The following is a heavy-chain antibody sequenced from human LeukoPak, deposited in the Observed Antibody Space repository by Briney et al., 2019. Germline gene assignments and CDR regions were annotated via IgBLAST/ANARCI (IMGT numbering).Heavy chain of an antibody. CDR2: ISGSGDTT. V-gene: IGHV3-23*01. D-gene: IGHD6-19*01. Sequence: GGSLRLSCAASGFIFSSYGMHWVRQAPGKGPEWVSGISGSGDTTYYADSVKGRFTISRDNSKNTLYLQMNSLGAEDAAVYYCAKDRSDNSSWYCMDVWGQGTTVTVSS. CDR1: GFIFSSYG. CDR3: AKDRSDNSSWYCMDV. J-gene: IGHJ6*02.